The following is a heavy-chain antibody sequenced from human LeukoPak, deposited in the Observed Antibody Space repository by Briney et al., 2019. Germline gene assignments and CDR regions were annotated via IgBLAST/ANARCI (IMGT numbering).Heavy chain of an antibody. J-gene: IGHJ4*02. CDR2: IYYSGST. D-gene: IGHD5-18*01. CDR3: ARDLVDRRGYSYGYGDY. CDR1: GGSISSSSYY. V-gene: IGHV4-39*07. Sequence: SETLSLTCTVSGGSISSSSYYWGWIRQPPGKGLEWIGSIYYSGSTYYNPSLKSRVTISVDTSKNQFSLKLSSVTAADTAVYYCARDLVDRRGYSYGYGDYWGQGTLVTVSS.